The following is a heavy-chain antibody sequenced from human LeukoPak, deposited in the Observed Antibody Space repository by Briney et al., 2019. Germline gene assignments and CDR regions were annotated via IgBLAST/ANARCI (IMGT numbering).Heavy chain of an antibody. Sequence: GSSVKLSCKASGGTFSSYAISWVRQAPGQGLEWMGGIIPIFGTANYAQKFQGRVTITADESTSTAYMELSSLRSEDTAVYYCARDVGGYSYGSRSDLDYWGQGTLVTVSS. CDR1: GGTFSSYA. D-gene: IGHD5-18*01. CDR3: ARDVGGYSYGSRSDLDY. CDR2: IIPIFGTA. V-gene: IGHV1-69*01. J-gene: IGHJ4*02.